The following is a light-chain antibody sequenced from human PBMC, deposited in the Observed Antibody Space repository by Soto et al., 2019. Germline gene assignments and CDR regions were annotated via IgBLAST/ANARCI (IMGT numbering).Light chain of an antibody. CDR1: QSVTSSY. CDR2: VAS. Sequence: EIVLTQTPGTLSLSPGEGDTLSCRASQSVTSSYLSLYHHKPGQAHRLLIYVASRRTTGLPDRFSGSGSGNYFPITISRLEPEDVAVYYWQQYGRSPLTFGQGTLLEIK. V-gene: IGKV3-20*01. CDR3: QQYGRSPLT. J-gene: IGKJ5*01.